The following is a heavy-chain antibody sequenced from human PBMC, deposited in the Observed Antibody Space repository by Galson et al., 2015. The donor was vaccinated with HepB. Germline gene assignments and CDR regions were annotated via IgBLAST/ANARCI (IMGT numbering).Heavy chain of an antibody. D-gene: IGHD4-11*01. V-gene: IGHV4-59*08. CDR1: GGSISSYY. Sequence: LTCTVSGGSISSYYWSWIRQPPGKGLEWIGYIYYSGSTNYNPSLKSRVTISVDTSKNQFSLKLSSVTAADTAVYYCARFLQSVRGGFWFDPWGQGTLVTVSS. J-gene: IGHJ5*02. CDR3: ARFLQSVRGGFWFDP. CDR2: IYYSGST.